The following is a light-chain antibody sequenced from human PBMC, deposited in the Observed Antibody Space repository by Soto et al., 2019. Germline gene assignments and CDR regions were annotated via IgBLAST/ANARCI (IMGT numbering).Light chain of an antibody. V-gene: IGKV3-20*01. J-gene: IGKJ1*01. Sequence: EIVLTQSPGTLSLSPGERATLSCRASQSVSSNYLNWYQQKTGQAPRLPIYGASSRATGIPDRFSGGGSGTDFTLTISRLEPEDFAVYYCQHYGGSPSWTFGQGTNVEIK. CDR1: QSVSSNY. CDR2: GAS. CDR3: QHYGGSPSWT.